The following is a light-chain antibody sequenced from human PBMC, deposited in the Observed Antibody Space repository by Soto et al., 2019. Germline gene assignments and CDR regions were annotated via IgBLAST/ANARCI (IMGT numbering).Light chain of an antibody. Sequence: DIQMTQSPSSLSASVGDRVTITCRASQSISSYLNWYHQKPGKAPNLLIYGASSLQSVVPSRFSGSRSGTDFTLTIRSLQPAAFATYYGQQSYSTPRTFGQGTRVEIK. CDR2: GAS. V-gene: IGKV1-39*01. J-gene: IGKJ1*01. CDR3: QQSYSTPRT. CDR1: QSISSY.